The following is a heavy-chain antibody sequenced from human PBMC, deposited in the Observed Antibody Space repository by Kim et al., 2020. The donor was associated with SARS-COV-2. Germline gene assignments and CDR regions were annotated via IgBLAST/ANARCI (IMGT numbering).Heavy chain of an antibody. J-gene: IGHJ5*02. CDR2: IYYSGST. V-gene: IGHV4-39*01. D-gene: IGHD3-10*01. CDR3: ARHPLWFGEESNWFDP. CDR1: GGSISSSSYY. Sequence: SETLSLTCTVSGGSISSSSYYWGWIRQPPGKGLEWIGSIYYSGSTYYNPSLKSRVTISVDTSKNQFSLKLSSVTAADTAVYYCARHPLWFGEESNWFDPWGQGTLVTVSS.